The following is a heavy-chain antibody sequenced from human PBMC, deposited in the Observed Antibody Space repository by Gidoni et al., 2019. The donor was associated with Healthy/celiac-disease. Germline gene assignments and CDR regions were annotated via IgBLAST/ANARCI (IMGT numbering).Heavy chain of an antibody. V-gene: IGHV4-39*01. CDR3: ARSGVVAVQFDY. J-gene: IGHJ4*02. CDR2: IYYSGST. D-gene: IGHD2-15*01. CDR1: GGSISSSSYY. Sequence: QLQLQESGPGLVKPSETLSLTWTVSGGSISSSSYYWGWIRQPPGKGLEWIGSIYYSGSTYYNPSLKSRVTIAVDTSKNQFSLKLSSVTAADTAVYYCARSGVVAVQFDYWGQGTLVTVSS.